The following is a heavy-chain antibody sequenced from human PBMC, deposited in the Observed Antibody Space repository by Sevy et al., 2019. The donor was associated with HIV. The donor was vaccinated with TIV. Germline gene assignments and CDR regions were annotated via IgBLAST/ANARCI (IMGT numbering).Heavy chain of an antibody. V-gene: IGHV4-34*01. Sequence: SETLSLTCSVSGGSLSGYYWSWIRQSPGNKLEWIGEVHHSGSTNYNPSLKSRVTMSVDTSKNQFFLTLNSVTAAGTAVYYCARIQQVVNYYNQYGLDVWGQGTTVTVSS. CDR2: VHHSGST. CDR1: GGSLSGYY. CDR3: ARIQQVVNYYNQYGLDV. J-gene: IGHJ6*02. D-gene: IGHD6-13*01.